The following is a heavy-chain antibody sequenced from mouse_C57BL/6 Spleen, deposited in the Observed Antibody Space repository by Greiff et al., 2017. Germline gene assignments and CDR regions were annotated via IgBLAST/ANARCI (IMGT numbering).Heavy chain of an antibody. Sequence: EVQGVESGGGLVKPGGSLKLSCAASGFTFSSYAMSWVRQTPEKRLEWVATISDGGSYTYYPDNVKGRFTISRDNAKNNLYLQMSQLKSEDTAMYYCAREVITTVVATDYYAMDYWGQGASVTVSS. V-gene: IGHV5-4*01. CDR2: ISDGGSYT. CDR3: AREVITTVVATDYYAMDY. J-gene: IGHJ4*01. CDR1: GFTFSSYA. D-gene: IGHD1-1*01.